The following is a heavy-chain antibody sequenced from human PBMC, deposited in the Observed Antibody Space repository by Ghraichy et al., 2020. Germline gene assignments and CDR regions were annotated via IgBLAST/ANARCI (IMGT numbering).Heavy chain of an antibody. Sequence: GGSLRLSCVGSGFSFSGYSMNWVRQSPGKGLEWVSHISSSSRNIFYADSVKGRFTISRDNAKNSLSLQMNSLRDEDTAVYYCPRGSAVVRFYYYAGLDVWGQGTTVTVSS. CDR2: ISSSSRNI. CDR3: PRGSAVVRFYYYAGLDV. J-gene: IGHJ6*02. D-gene: IGHD4-23*01. CDR1: GFSFSGYS. V-gene: IGHV3-48*02.